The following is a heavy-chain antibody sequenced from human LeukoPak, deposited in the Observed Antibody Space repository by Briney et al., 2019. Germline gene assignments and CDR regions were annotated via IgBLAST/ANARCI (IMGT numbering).Heavy chain of an antibody. D-gene: IGHD4-17*01. CDR3: AREAPDYGAHDFDY. CDR1: GFTFSSYS. J-gene: IGHJ4*02. CDR2: ISSSSSYI. V-gene: IGHV3-21*01. Sequence: GGSLRLSCAASGFTFSSYSMNWVRQAPGKGLEWVSSISSSSSYIYYADSVKGRFTISRDNAKNSLYPQMNSLRAEDTAVYYCAREAPDYGAHDFDYWGQGTLVTVSS.